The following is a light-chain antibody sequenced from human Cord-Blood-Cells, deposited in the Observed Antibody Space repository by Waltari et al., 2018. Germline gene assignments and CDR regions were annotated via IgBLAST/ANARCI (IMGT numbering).Light chain of an antibody. Sequence: DIQMTQSPSSLSASVEDRVTITCRASQGISSYLNWYQQKPVKAPMLLIYAASSLQGRVPSRYSVSGSGTDFTLTISSLQPEDFATYYCQQSYSTPQAFGPGTKVDIK. CDR1: QGISSY. CDR3: QQSYSTPQA. V-gene: IGKV1-39*01. CDR2: AAS. J-gene: IGKJ3*01.